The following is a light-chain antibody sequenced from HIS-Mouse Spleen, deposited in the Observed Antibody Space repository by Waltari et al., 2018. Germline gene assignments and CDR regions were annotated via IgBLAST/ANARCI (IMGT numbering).Light chain of an antibody. CDR3: SSYTSSSTEV. CDR1: SSDVGGYNY. CDR2: DVS. Sequence: QSALTQPASVSGSPGQSITISCTGTSSDVGGYNYVSWCQQPPGKAPKLMIYDVSKRPSGVSNRVSGSKSGNTAALTISGLQAEDEADYYCSSYTSSSTEVFGGGTKLTVL. J-gene: IGLJ2*01. V-gene: IGLV2-14*03.